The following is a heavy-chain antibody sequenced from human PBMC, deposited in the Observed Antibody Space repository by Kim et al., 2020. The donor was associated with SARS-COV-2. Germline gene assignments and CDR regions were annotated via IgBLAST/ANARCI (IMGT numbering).Heavy chain of an antibody. CDR2: RGST. V-gene: IGHV4-59*08. J-gene: IGHJ3*01. Sequence: RGSTACNPSLKSRVTISVDTSKNQFSLKLSSVTAADSAVYYCARHPPSFRWGQGTMVTVSS. CDR3: ARHPPSFR.